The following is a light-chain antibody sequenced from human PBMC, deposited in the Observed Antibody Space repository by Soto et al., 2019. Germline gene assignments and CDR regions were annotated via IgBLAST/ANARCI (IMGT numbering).Light chain of an antibody. J-gene: IGLJ2*01. CDR1: SSDIGGNNY. CDR2: DVD. CDR3: SSYTNSGTPV. Sequence: QSALTQPASVSGSPGQSITISCTGTSSDIGGNNYVSWYQQHPGKAPKLMVYDVDYRPAGVSNRVSGSKPGNTASLISSGLQADDEADDYCSSYTNSGTPVVGGGTKVTVL. V-gene: IGLV2-14*03.